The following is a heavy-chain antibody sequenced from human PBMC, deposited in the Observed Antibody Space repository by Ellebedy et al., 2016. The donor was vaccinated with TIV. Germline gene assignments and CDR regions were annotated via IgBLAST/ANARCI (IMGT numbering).Heavy chain of an antibody. J-gene: IGHJ4*02. D-gene: IGHD2-2*01. V-gene: IGHV3-33*01. Sequence: GESLKISXAASGFTFSSYGMHWVRQAPGKGLEWVAVIWYDGSNKYYADSVKGRFTISRDNSKNTLYLQMNSLRAEDTAVYYCARDRFIVVVPANDGGFDYWGQGTLVTVSS. CDR3: ARDRFIVVVPANDGGFDY. CDR2: IWYDGSNK. CDR1: GFTFSSYG.